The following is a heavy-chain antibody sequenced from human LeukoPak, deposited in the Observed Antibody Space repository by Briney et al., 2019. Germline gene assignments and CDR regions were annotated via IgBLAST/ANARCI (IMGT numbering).Heavy chain of an antibody. CDR2: ISAYNGNT. V-gene: IGHV1-18*01. Sequence: ASVKVSCKASGYTFTSYGISWVRQAPGQGLEWMGWISAYNGNTNYAQKLQGRVTMTTDTSTSTAYMELRSLRSDDTAVYYCARLYEWLGYNWFDPWGREPWSPSPQ. D-gene: IGHD6-19*01. J-gene: IGHJ5*02. CDR3: ARLYEWLGYNWFDP. CDR1: GYTFTSYG.